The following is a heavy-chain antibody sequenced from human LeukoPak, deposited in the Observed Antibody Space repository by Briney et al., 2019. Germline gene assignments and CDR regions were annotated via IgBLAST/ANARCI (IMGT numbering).Heavy chain of an antibody. D-gene: IGHD3-16*02. V-gene: IGHV4-38-2*02. CDR2: IYHSGST. CDR3: ARDRIMITFGGVIVIPRDAFDF. Sequence: SETLSLTCTVSGYSISSGYYWGWIRQPPGKGLEWIGSIYHSGSTYYNPSLKSRVTISVDTPKNQFSLKLSSVTAADTAVYYCARDRIMITFGGVIVIPRDAFDFWGQGTMVTVSS. J-gene: IGHJ3*01. CDR1: GYSISSGYY.